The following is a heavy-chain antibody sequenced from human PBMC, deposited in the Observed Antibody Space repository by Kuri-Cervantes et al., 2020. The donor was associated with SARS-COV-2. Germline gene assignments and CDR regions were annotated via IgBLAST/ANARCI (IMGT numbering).Heavy chain of an antibody. V-gene: IGHV1-46*01. Sequence: ASVKVSCKASGYTFTSYYMHWVRQAPGQGLEWMGIINPSGGSTSYAQKFQGRVTMTRDTSTSTVYMELSSLRSEDTAVYYCARDGPSHIVVVPAAVYWGQGTLVTVSS. J-gene: IGHJ4*02. CDR3: ARDGPSHIVVVPAAVY. D-gene: IGHD2-2*01. CDR2: INPSGGST. CDR1: GYTFTSYY.